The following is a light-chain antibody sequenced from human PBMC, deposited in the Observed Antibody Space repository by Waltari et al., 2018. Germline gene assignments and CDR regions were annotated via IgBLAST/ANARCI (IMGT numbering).Light chain of an antibody. J-gene: IGKJ2*01. CDR2: WAS. V-gene: IGKV4-1*01. Sequence: DIVMTQSPASLAVSLGEPATINCKSSQSVLYTSNNKNYLGWYQQKPGWPPKLLFYWASTRESGVPDRFSAGGSGTDFTLTISSLQAEDVAIYYCQQYYKSRTFGQGTKLEIK. CDR1: QSVLYTSNNKNY. CDR3: QQYYKSRT.